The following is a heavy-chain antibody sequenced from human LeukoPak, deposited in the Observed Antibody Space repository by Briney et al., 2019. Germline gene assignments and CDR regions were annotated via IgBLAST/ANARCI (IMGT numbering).Heavy chain of an antibody. V-gene: IGHV3-23*01. D-gene: IGHD5-12*01. CDR1: GFTFSSYA. J-gene: IGHJ5*02. Sequence: GGSLRLSCAASGFTFSSYAMSWVRQAPGKGLEWVSAISGSGGSTYYADSVKGRFTISRDNSKNTLYLQMNSLRAEDTAVYYCAKGGVGIVATTNWFDPWGQGTLVTVSS. CDR2: ISGSGGST. CDR3: AKGGVGIVATTNWFDP.